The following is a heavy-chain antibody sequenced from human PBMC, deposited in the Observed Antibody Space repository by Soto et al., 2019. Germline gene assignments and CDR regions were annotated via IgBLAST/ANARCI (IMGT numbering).Heavy chain of an antibody. CDR1: GYSFTSYW. Sequence: GESLKISCKGSGYSFTSYWISWVRQMPGKGLEWMGRIDPSDSYTNYSPSFQGHVTISADKSISTAYLQWSSLKASDTAMYYCARHAGGYSYALVWFDPWGQGTLGTVS. CDR2: IDPSDSYT. CDR3: ARHAGGYSYALVWFDP. J-gene: IGHJ5*02. V-gene: IGHV5-10-1*01. D-gene: IGHD5-18*01.